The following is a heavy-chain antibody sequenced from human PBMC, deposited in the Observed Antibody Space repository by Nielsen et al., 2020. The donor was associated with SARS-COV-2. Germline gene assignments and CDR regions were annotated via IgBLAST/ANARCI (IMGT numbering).Heavy chain of an antibody. CDR1: GFTFSSYG. V-gene: IGHV3-30*18. J-gene: IGHJ6*03. CDR3: AKDQDDAYYYYYYMDV. CDR2: ISYDGSNK. D-gene: IGHD3-3*01. Sequence: GESLKISCAASGFTFSSYGMHWVRQAPGKGLEWVAVISYDGSNKYYADSVKGRFTISRDNSKNTLYLQMNSLRAEDTAVYYCAKDQDDAYYYYYYMDVWGKGTTVTVPS.